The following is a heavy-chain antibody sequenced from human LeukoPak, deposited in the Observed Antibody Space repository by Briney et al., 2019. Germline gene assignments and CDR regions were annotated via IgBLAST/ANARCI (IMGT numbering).Heavy chain of an antibody. V-gene: IGHV3-53*01. CDR1: GFTVSSNY. Sequence: GGSLRLSCAASGFTVSSNYMSWVRQAPGKGLEWVSVIYSGGSTYYADSVKGRFTISRNNSKNTLYLQMNSLRAEDTAVYYCAREATNYFDYWGQGTLVTVSS. CDR3: AREATNYFDY. CDR2: IYSGGST. D-gene: IGHD5-24*01. J-gene: IGHJ4*02.